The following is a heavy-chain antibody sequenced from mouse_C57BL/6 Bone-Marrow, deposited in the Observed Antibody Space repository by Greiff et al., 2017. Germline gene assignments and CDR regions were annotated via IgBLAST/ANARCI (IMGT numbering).Heavy chain of an antibody. V-gene: IGHV5-9*01. D-gene: IGHD1-1*01. CDR1: GFTFSSYT. Sequence: EVKLVESGGGLVKPGGSLKLSCAASGFTFSSYTMSWVRQTPEKRLQWVAAISGGGGNTYSPDSVKGRFTISRDNDKNLLYLQMSSLRSEDTALYYCSRQVTTVLATKYFDVWGTGTTVTVSS. CDR2: ISGGGGNT. CDR3: SRQVTTVLATKYFDV. J-gene: IGHJ1*03.